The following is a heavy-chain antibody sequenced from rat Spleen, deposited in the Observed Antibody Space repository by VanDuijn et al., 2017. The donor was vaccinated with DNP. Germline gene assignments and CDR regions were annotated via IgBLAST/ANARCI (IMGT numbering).Heavy chain of an antibody. CDR1: GFTFTTYD. J-gene: IGHJ4*01. Sequence: EVQLVESGGGLVQPGRSLKLSCVASGFTFTTYDMAWVRQAPTKGLEWVASITNSGGSTYYRDSVKGRFTISRDNAKSSLFLQMDSLRSEDTATYYCTTLITFMSGWSQGTSVTVSS. D-gene: IGHD1-1*01. CDR2: ITNSGGST. V-gene: IGHV5-20*01. CDR3: TTLITFMSG.